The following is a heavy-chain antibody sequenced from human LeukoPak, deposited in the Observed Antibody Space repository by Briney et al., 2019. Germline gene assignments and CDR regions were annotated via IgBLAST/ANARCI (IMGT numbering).Heavy chain of an antibody. CDR1: GFTFSSYA. CDR2: ISYDGSNK. J-gene: IGHJ4*02. CDR3: AKDFDD. V-gene: IGHV3-30*04. Sequence: GGSLRLSCAASGFTFSSYAIHWVRQAPGKGLEWVAVISYDGSNKSYADSVKGRFTISRDNSKNTLYLQMNSLRAEDTAVYYCAKDFDDWGQGTLVTVSS.